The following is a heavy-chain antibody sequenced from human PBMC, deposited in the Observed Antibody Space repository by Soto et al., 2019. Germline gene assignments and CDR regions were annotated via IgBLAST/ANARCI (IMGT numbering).Heavy chain of an antibody. J-gene: IGHJ6*02. CDR3: ARDHLSEDIVVVPAAIRGGYYYGMDV. CDR1: GGTFSSYA. V-gene: IGHV1-69*13. D-gene: IGHD2-2*02. CDR2: IIPIFGTA. Sequence: SVKVSCKASGGTFSSYAISWVRQAPGQGLEWMGGIIPIFGTANYAQKFQGRVTITADESTSTAYMELSSLRSEDTAVYYCARDHLSEDIVVVPAAIRGGYYYGMDVWGQGPTVTVYS.